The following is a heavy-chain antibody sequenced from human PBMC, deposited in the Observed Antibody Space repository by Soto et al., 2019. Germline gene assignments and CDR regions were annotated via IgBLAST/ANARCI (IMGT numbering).Heavy chain of an antibody. CDR1: GFSLNTGGGG. Sequence: QVTLKESGPTQVKPTQTLTLTCTLSGFSLNTGGGGVVWIRQPPGKALEWLALIYWNDDKRYSPSLKSRLTITKDTSRNQVVLTMTNMDPVDTAPYYCARRPNWGMEGLGAWGQGTTVTVSS. D-gene: IGHD7-27*01. V-gene: IGHV2-5*01. CDR2: IYWNDDK. CDR3: ARRPNWGMEGLGA. J-gene: IGHJ6*02.